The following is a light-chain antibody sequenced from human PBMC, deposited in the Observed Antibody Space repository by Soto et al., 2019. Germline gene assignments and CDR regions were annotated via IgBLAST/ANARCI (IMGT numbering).Light chain of an antibody. CDR3: QQYHSDPIT. CDR2: WAS. Sequence: DFVMTQSLDSLAVSLGESATINCKSSQSVLSTSNNKNYLAWFQHKPGQPPKLVIYWASVRASGVPDRFSGSGSGTDFTLTISSLQAEDVAVYYCQQYHSDPITFGQGTRLEIK. CDR1: QSVLSTSNNKNY. V-gene: IGKV4-1*01. J-gene: IGKJ5*01.